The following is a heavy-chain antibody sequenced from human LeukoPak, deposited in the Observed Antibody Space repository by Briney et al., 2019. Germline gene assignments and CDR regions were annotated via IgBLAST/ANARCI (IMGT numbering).Heavy chain of an antibody. D-gene: IGHD3-22*01. V-gene: IGHV4-59*01. CDR3: ARGRTDYYDSSGYYYVDY. Sequence: KTSETLSLTCTVSGGSISSYYWSWIRQPPGKGLEWIGYIYYSGSTNYNPSLKSRVTISVDTSKNQFSLKLSSVTAADTAVYYCARGRTDYYDSSGYYYVDYWGQGTLVTVSS. J-gene: IGHJ4*02. CDR2: IYYSGST. CDR1: GGSISSYY.